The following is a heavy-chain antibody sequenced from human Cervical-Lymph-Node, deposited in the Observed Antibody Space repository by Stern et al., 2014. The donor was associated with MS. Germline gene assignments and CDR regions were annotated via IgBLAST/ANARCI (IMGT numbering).Heavy chain of an antibody. Sequence: QVQLEQSGAEVKKPGASVKVSCKASGNTLTKYYMHWVRQAHGQRLEQVALINPRDATTNYAQKLRGRVTMTRDTSTSTVYMELTSLRSEDTAVYYCVREGESLKNFDYWGQGTLVTVSS. V-gene: IGHV1-46*01. CDR3: VREGESLKNFDY. CDR1: GNTLTKYY. CDR2: INPRDATT. J-gene: IGHJ4*02.